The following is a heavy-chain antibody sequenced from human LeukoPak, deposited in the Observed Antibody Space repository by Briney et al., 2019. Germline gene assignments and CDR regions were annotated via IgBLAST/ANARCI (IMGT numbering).Heavy chain of an antibody. CDR1: GYTFTGYY. Sequence: ASVKVSCKASGYTFTGYYMHWVRQAPGQGLERMGWINPNSGGTNYAQKFQGRVTMTRDTSISTAYMELSRLRSDDTAVYYCARGRMVYANSFDYWGQGTLVTASS. CDR2: INPNSGGT. V-gene: IGHV1-2*02. D-gene: IGHD2-8*01. CDR3: ARGRMVYANSFDY. J-gene: IGHJ4*02.